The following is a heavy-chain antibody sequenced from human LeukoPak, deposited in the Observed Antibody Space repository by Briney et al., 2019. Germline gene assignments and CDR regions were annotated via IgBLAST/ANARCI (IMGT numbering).Heavy chain of an antibody. Sequence: SETLSLTCTVSGGSISSSSYYWGWIRQPPGKGLEWIGSIYDSGSTYYNPSLKSRVTISVDTSKNQFSLKLSSVTAADTAVYYCARHPATLNIVVVVAATPPRFDPWGQGTLVTVSS. CDR3: ARHPATLNIVVVVAATPPRFDP. CDR1: GGSISSSSYY. V-gene: IGHV4-39*01. J-gene: IGHJ5*02. D-gene: IGHD2-15*01. CDR2: IYDSGST.